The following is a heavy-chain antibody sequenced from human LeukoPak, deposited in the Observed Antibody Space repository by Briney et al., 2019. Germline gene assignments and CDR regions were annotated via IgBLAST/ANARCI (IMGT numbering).Heavy chain of an antibody. J-gene: IGHJ6*03. CDR2: INPNSGGT. Sequence: ASVKVSCKASGYTFTSYGISWVRQAPGQGLEWMGWINPNSGGTSYAQKFQDRVTMTRDTSINTAYMELRSLRSDDTAVYYCARVSYYYDSSGGQSYYYYYMDVWGKGTTVTVSS. CDR1: GYTFTSYG. CDR3: ARVSYYYDSSGGQSYYYYYMDV. V-gene: IGHV1-2*02. D-gene: IGHD3-22*01.